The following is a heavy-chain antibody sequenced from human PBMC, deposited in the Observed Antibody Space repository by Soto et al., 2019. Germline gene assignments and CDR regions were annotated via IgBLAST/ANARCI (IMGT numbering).Heavy chain of an antibody. CDR2: INHSGST. CDR3: ARGLVVGATPVDWFDP. D-gene: IGHD2-15*01. CDR1: GGSFSGYY. Sequence: QVQLQQWGAGLLKPSETLSLTCAVYGGSFSGYYWSWIRQPPGKGLEWIGEINHSGSTNYNPSLKSRVTIAGDTSENQSSLKLSSVTAADTAVYYCARGLVVGATPVDWFDPWGQGTLVTVSS. V-gene: IGHV4-34*01. J-gene: IGHJ5*02.